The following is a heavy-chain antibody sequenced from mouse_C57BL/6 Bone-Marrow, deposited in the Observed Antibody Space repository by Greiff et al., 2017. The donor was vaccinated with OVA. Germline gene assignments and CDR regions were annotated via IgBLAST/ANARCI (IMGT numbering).Heavy chain of an antibody. V-gene: IGHV1-64*01. J-gene: IGHJ2*01. CDR1: GYTFTSYW. Sequence: VQLQQPGAELVKPGASVKLSCKASGYTFTSYWMHWVKQRPGQGLEWIGMINPNSGSTYYNEKFKSKATLTVDKTSSTAYMQLSSLTSEDSAFYYCARNFYFDDWGQGTTLTVSS. CDR2: INPNSGST. CDR3: ARNFYFDD.